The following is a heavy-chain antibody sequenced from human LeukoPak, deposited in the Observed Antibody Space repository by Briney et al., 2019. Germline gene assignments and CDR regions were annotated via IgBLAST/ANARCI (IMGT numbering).Heavy chain of an antibody. Sequence: SETLSLTCTVSGGSISSGGYSWSWIRQHPGKGLEWIGYIYYSGSTYYNPSLKSRVTISVDTSKNQFSLKLSSVTAADTAVYYCASSDYYDAFDIWGQGTMVTVSS. CDR3: ASSDYYDAFDI. CDR1: GGSISSGGYS. V-gene: IGHV4-31*03. D-gene: IGHD3-10*01. J-gene: IGHJ3*02. CDR2: IYYSGST.